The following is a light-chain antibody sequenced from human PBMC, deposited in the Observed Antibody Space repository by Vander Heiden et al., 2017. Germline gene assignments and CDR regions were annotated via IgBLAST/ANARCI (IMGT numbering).Light chain of an antibody. CDR2: GAS. CDR3: QQYGCSPSWA. CDR1: QSVSSSY. J-gene: IGKJ1*01. Sequence: EIVLTQSPGTLSFSPGERATLSCRASQSVSSSYLAWYQQKPGQAPRLLIYGASSRATGIPDRFSGSGSGTDFTLTISRLEPEDFAVYYCQQYGCSPSWAFGQGTKVEIK. V-gene: IGKV3-20*01.